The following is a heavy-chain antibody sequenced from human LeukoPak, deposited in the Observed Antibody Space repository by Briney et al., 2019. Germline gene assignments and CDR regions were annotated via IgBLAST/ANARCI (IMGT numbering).Heavy chain of an antibody. CDR2: ISGRGDST. J-gene: IGHJ4*02. CDR3: AKDLYSSGWYLSIDY. CDR1: GFTFSSYA. D-gene: IGHD6-19*01. Sequence: GGSLRLSCAASGFTFSSYAMTWVRQAPGQGLEWVSAISGRGDSTYYADSVKGRFTISRDNSKNTLFLQMDSLRAEDTAVYYCAKDLYSSGWYLSIDYWGQGTLVTVSS. V-gene: IGHV3-23*01.